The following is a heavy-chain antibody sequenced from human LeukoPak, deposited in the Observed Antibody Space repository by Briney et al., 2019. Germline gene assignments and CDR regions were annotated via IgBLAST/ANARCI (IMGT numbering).Heavy chain of an antibody. CDR2: IKQDGSDK. Sequence: GGSLRLSCAASGFTFTKYWMTWVRQAPGKGLEWVGNIKQDGSDKNYMDSVKGRFTISRDNSKNTLYLQMDSLRAEDTAVYYCALQPTYGFDYWGQGTLVTVSS. J-gene: IGHJ4*02. D-gene: IGHD4-11*01. V-gene: IGHV3-7*01. CDR1: GFTFTKYW. CDR3: ALQPTYGFDY.